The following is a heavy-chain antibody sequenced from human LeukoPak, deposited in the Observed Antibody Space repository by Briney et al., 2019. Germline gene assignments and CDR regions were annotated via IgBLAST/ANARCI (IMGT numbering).Heavy chain of an antibody. Sequence: PSGSVTFTCAASGFTFGSNCMSWVRKAPGKGLEWVSVIYSGGSTYYADSVKGRFTISRDNSKNTLYLQMNSLGAEDTAVYYCARDSAVAISSSWRDYWGQGTLVTVSS. CDR1: GFTFGSNC. CDR2: IYSGGST. D-gene: IGHD6-13*01. CDR3: ARDSAVAISSSWRDY. J-gene: IGHJ4*02. V-gene: IGHV3-66*01.